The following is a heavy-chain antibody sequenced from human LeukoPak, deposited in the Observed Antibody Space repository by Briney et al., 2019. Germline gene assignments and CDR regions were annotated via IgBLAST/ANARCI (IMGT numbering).Heavy chain of an antibody. CDR3: AKIAPWGAVTTTDGFDY. V-gene: IGHV3-23*01. J-gene: IGHJ4*02. CDR1: GFSFSNYA. CDR2: ISDSGAAT. Sequence: GGSLRLSGAASGFSFSNYAMSWVRQAPGKGLEWVSSISDSGAATYYADSVKGRFTISRDNSKNTLYLQLNSLGAEDTAVYYCAKIAPWGAVTTTDGFDYWGQGTLVTVSS. D-gene: IGHD4-17*01.